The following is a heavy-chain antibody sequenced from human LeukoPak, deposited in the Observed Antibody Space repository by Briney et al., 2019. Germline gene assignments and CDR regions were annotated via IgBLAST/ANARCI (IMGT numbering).Heavy chain of an antibody. CDR2: IYYSGST. V-gene: IGHV4-59*01. CDR3: ARAGPAYSIDY. CDR1: GGSISSYY. D-gene: IGHD4-11*01. Sequence: SETLSLTCTVSGGSISSYYWSWIRQPPGKGLEWIGYIYYSGSTNCNPSLKSRVTISVDTSKNQFSLKLSSVTAADTAVYYCARAGPAYSIDYWGQGTLVTVSS. J-gene: IGHJ4*02.